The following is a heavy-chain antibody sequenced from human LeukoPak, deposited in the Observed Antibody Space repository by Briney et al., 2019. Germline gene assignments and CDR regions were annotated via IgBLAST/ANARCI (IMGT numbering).Heavy chain of an antibody. D-gene: IGHD2-21*02. CDR1: GFTFSSYA. Sequence: GGSLRLSCAASGFTFSSYAMSWVRQAPGKGLEWVSSISSSSSYIYYADSVKGRFTISRDNAKNSLYLQMNSLRAEDTAVYYCARDPRPVAYCGGDCYPTNWFDPWGQGTLVTVSS. J-gene: IGHJ5*02. CDR2: ISSSSSYI. CDR3: ARDPRPVAYCGGDCYPTNWFDP. V-gene: IGHV3-21*01.